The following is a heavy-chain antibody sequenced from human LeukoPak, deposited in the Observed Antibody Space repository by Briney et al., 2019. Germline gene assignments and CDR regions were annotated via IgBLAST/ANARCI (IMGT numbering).Heavy chain of an antibody. CDR1: GYTLTELS. CDR3: ATLSWNEGRAGFDY. Sequence: ASVKVSCKVSGYTLTELSMHWVRQAPGKGLEWMGGFDPEDGETIYAQKFQGGVTMTEDTSTDTAYMELSSLRSEDTAVYYCATLSWNEGRAGFDYWGQGTLVTVSS. J-gene: IGHJ4*02. D-gene: IGHD1-1*01. V-gene: IGHV1-24*01. CDR2: FDPEDGET.